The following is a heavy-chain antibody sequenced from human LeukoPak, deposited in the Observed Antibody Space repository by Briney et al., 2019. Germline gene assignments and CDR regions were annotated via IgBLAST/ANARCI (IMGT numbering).Heavy chain of an antibody. D-gene: IGHD6-6*01. CDR1: GFTFTRYW. CDR2: IKQGGSQQ. Sequence: GGSLRLSCATSGFTFTRYWMSWIRRAPGKGLEWVANIKQGGSQQYYLDSVEGRFTISRDNAKNSLYLQMNNLRAEDTAVYYCSNGIYSSSYWGQGTLVTVSS. CDR3: SNGIYSSSY. V-gene: IGHV3-7*01. J-gene: IGHJ4*02.